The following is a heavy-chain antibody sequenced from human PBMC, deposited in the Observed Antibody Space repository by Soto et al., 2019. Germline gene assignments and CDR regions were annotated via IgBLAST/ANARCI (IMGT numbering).Heavy chain of an antibody. J-gene: IGHJ4*02. CDR3: ARDFAYFDS. D-gene: IGHD3-3*01. V-gene: IGHV4-61*01. Sequence: SETLSLTCTVSGGSFKRGSYSWSWIRQPPGKGLEWIGYVYHTGRTSYNPSLKSRVSISMDTSKNQFSLNLDSVTAADMAVYFCARDFAYFDSWGQGTLVTVSS. CDR2: VYHTGRT. CDR1: GGSFKRGSYS.